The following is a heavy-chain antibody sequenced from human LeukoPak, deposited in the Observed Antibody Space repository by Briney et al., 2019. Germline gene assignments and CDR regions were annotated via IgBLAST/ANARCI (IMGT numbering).Heavy chain of an antibody. Sequence: SETLSLTCAVYGGSFSGYYWSWIRQPPGKGLEWIGEINHSGSTNYNPSLKSRVTISVDTSKNQFSLKLSSVTAADTAVYYCAGEGAAAIDYWGQGTLVTVSS. J-gene: IGHJ4*02. CDR3: AGEGAAAIDY. CDR1: GGSFSGYY. D-gene: IGHD6-13*01. CDR2: INHSGST. V-gene: IGHV4-34*01.